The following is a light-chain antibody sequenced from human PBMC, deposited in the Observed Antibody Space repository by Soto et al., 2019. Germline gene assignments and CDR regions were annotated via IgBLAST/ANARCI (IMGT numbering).Light chain of an antibody. V-gene: IGKV3-15*01. Sequence: EIVMTQSPATLSVSPGERATLSCRASQSVGYRLAWYQQKPGQAPRLLIYDESTRATGFPARFSGSGSGTEFTLTISSLQSEDFAVYYCQQYNNWPPFTFGPGTKVDIK. CDR3: QQYNNWPPFT. J-gene: IGKJ3*01. CDR1: QSVGYR. CDR2: DES.